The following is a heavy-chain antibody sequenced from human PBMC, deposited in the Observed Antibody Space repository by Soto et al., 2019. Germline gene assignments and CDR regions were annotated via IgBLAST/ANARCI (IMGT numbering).Heavy chain of an antibody. D-gene: IGHD2-15*01. CDR3: ARIKLGSRRFDY. CDR2: SDNGVST. J-gene: IGHJ4*02. Sequence: EVQLVESGGGLIQPGGSLRLSCAASGFTVSSNYMSWVRQAPGKGLEWVSSISDNGVSTYYADSVKGRFSISRDNSKNTLFVQMYSLRAQDTAVYYCARIKLGSRRFDYWGQGTQVTVSS. V-gene: IGHV3-53*01. CDR1: GFTVSSNY.